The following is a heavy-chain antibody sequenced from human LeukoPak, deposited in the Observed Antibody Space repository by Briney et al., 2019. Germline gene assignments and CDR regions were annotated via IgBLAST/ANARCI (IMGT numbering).Heavy chain of an antibody. D-gene: IGHD1-26*01. Sequence: GGSLRLSCAASGFTFNTYTMNWVRQAPGKGLFWVSRTNGDGSSTNYADSVKGRFTISRDNAKNTLYLQMNSLRAEDTAVYYCARGGQPTDFWGQGTLVTVPS. CDR2: TNGDGSST. V-gene: IGHV3-74*01. J-gene: IGHJ4*02. CDR3: ARGGQPTDF. CDR1: GFTFNTYT.